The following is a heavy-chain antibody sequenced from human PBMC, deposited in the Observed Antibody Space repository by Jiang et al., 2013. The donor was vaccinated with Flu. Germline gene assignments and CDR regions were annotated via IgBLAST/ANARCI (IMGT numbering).Heavy chain of an antibody. CDR2: ISYDGSNK. Sequence: VVQPGRSLRLSCAASGFTFSSYGMHWVRQAPGKGLEWVAVISYDGSNKYYADSVKGRFTISRDNSKNTLYLQMNSLRAEDTAVYYCAKAADYGDSLDAFDIWGQGTMVTVSS. V-gene: IGHV3-30*18. CDR1: GFTFSSYG. CDR3: AKAADYGDSLDAFDI. J-gene: IGHJ3*02. D-gene: IGHD4-17*01.